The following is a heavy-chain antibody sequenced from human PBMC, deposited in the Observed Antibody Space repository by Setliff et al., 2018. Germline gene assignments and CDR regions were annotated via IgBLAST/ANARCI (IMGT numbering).Heavy chain of an antibody. CDR1: GFTFSSYG. Sequence: GGSLRLSCAASGFTFSSYGMHWVRQAPGKGLEWVAVISYDGSNKYYADSVKGRFTISRDNSKNTLYLQMNSLRAEDTAVYYCARGYSWDAFDIWGQGTMVTVSS. J-gene: IGHJ3*02. V-gene: IGHV3-30*03. CDR2: ISYDGSNK. D-gene: IGHD1-1*01. CDR3: ARGYSWDAFDI.